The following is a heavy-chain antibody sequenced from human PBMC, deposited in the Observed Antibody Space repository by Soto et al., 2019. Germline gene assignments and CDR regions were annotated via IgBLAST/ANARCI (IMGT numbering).Heavy chain of an antibody. CDR3: AKDQAYCSGGSCYSYAFDI. J-gene: IGHJ3*02. D-gene: IGHD2-15*01. CDR1: GFTFSSYA. Sequence: EVQLLESGGGLVQPGGSLRLSCAASGFTFSSYAMSWVRQAPGKGLEWVSAISGSGGSTYYADSVKGRFTISRDNSKNTLYLQMNSLRAEDTAVYYCAKDQAYCSGGSCYSYAFDIWGQGTMVTVSS. V-gene: IGHV3-23*01. CDR2: ISGSGGST.